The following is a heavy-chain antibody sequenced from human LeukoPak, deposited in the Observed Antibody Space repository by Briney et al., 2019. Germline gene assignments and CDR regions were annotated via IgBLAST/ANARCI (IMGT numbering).Heavy chain of an antibody. CDR3: ARLDYGDYAFAFDI. Sequence: SETLSLTCTVSGGSIGSYYWSWIRQPAGKGLEWIGRIYTSGSTNYNPSLKSRVTISVDKSKNQFSLKLSSVTAADTAVYYCARLDYGDYAFAFDIWGQGTMVTVSS. V-gene: IGHV4-4*07. CDR1: GGSIGSYY. D-gene: IGHD4-17*01. CDR2: IYTSGST. J-gene: IGHJ3*02.